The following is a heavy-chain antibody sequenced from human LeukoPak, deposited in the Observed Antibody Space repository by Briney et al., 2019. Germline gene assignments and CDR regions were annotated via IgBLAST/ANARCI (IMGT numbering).Heavy chain of an antibody. V-gene: IGHV3-66*01. CDR1: GFTGSRNY. J-gene: IGHJ3*02. D-gene: IGHD3-3*01. Sequence: GGSLRLSCAASGFTGSRNYMSWVRQAPGKGLEWVSVIYSGGSTYYADSVKGRFTISRDNSKNTLYLQMNSLRAEDTAVYYCARDFRSEITIFGVVGSGAFDIWGQGTMVTVSS. CDR2: IYSGGST. CDR3: ARDFRSEITIFGVVGSGAFDI.